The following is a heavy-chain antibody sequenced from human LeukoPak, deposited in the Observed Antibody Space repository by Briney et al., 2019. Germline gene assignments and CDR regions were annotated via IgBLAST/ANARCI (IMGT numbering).Heavy chain of an antibody. CDR3: ARVYSNYDYYYMDV. Sequence: PSETLSLTCTVSGGSISSGSYYWSWIRQPAGKGLEWIGHIYTSGSSNYNPSLKNRVTISVDTSKNQFSLKLSSVTAADTAVYYCARVYSNYDYYYMDVWGKGTTVNVSS. J-gene: IGHJ6*03. V-gene: IGHV4-61*09. CDR1: GGSISSGSYY. D-gene: IGHD4-11*01. CDR2: IYTSGSS.